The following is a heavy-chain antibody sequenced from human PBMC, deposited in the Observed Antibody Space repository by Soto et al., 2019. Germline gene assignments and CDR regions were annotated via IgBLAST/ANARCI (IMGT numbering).Heavy chain of an antibody. V-gene: IGHV3-48*02. CDR3: ARDGAGWSYLRWFDP. J-gene: IGHJ5*02. CDR2: ISSSSSTI. D-gene: IGHD1-26*01. CDR1: GFTFSSYS. Sequence: EVQLVESGGGLVQPGGSLRLSCAASGFTFSSYSMNWVRQAPGKGLEWVSYISSSSSTIYYADSVKGRFTISRDNAKNSLYLQMNSLRDEDTAVYYCARDGAGWSYLRWFDPWGQGPLVTVSS.